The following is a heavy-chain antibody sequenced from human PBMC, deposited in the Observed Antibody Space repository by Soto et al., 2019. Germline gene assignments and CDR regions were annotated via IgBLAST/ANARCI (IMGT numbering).Heavy chain of an antibody. CDR2: IIPIFGTA. D-gene: IGHD2-15*01. J-gene: IGHJ6*02. CDR3: ASGSAGYCSGGSCYSDYYYGMDV. Sequence: SVKVSCKASGCTFRSYAISWVRQANGQGLEWMGGIIPIFGTANYAQKFQGRVTITADKSTSTAYMELSSLRSEDTAVYYCASGSAGYCSGGSCYSDYYYGMDVWGQGTTVTVSS. CDR1: GCTFRSYA. V-gene: IGHV1-69*06.